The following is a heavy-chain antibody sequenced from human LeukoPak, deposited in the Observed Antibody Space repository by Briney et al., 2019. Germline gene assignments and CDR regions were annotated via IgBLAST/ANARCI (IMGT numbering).Heavy chain of an antibody. D-gene: IGHD3-22*01. V-gene: IGHV1-2*02. Sequence: ASVKVSCKASGYTFTGYYMHWVRQAPGQGLEWMGWINPNSGGTNYAQKFQGRVTMTRDTSISTAYMELSRLRSDDTAVYYCARGPYYYDSSGSYYMDVWGKGTTVTVSS. CDR3: ARGPYYYDSSGSYYMDV. CDR2: INPNSGGT. J-gene: IGHJ6*03. CDR1: GYTFTGYY.